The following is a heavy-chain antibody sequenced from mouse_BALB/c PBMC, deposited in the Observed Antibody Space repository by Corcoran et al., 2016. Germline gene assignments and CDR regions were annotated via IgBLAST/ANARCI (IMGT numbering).Heavy chain of an antibody. J-gene: IGHJ2*01. Sequence: DVQLQESGPGLVKPSQSLSLTCSVTGYSITSGYYWNWIRQFPGNKLEWMGYISYDGSNNYNPSLKNRISITRDTSKNQFFLKLNSVTTEDTATYYCAREDYYGNYEGVYWGQGTTLTVSS. CDR2: ISYDGSN. D-gene: IGHD2-1*01. V-gene: IGHV3-6*02. CDR1: GYSITSGYY. CDR3: AREDYYGNYEGVY.